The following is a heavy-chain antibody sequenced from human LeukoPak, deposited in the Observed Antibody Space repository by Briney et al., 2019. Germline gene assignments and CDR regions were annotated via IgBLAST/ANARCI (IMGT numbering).Heavy chain of an antibody. V-gene: IGHV3-23*01. CDR1: GFSFSNYG. Sequence: PGGSLRLSCAASGFSFSNYGMNWVRQAPGKGLEWVSGITGNGATTYYADSVKGRFTISRDNSKNTLYLQMNTLTADDTAVYHCATGAHYYGSWGQGTLVTVSS. J-gene: IGHJ5*02. D-gene: IGHD3-10*01. CDR3: ATGAHYYGS. CDR2: ITGNGATT.